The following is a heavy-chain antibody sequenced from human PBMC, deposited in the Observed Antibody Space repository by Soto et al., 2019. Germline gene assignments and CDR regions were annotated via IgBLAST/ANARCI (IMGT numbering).Heavy chain of an antibody. D-gene: IGHD3-9*01. CDR1: GFTFSSYS. J-gene: IGHJ4*02. Sequence: GGSLRLSCAASGFTFSSYSMNWVRQAPGKGLEWVSSISSSSSYIYYADSVKGRFTISRDNAKNSLYLQMNSLRAEDTAVYYCARVEYDILTGYCMDYWGQGTLVTVSS. CDR3: ARVEYDILTGYCMDY. CDR2: ISSSSSYI. V-gene: IGHV3-21*01.